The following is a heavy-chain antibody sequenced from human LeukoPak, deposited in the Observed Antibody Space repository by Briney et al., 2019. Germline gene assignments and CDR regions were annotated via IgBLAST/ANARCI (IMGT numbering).Heavy chain of an antibody. CDR3: AKDLATKYSLDY. CDR1: GFTFSSDA. D-gene: IGHD1-26*01. CDR2: ISFDGSKK. V-gene: IGHV3-30*18. J-gene: IGHJ4*02. Sequence: PGGSLRLSCAASGFTFSSDAMHWVRQAPGKGLERVAFISFDGSKKYFADSVKGRFTISRDNSKNTLYLQMNSLRAEDTAVYYCAKDLATKYSLDYWGQGTLVTVSS.